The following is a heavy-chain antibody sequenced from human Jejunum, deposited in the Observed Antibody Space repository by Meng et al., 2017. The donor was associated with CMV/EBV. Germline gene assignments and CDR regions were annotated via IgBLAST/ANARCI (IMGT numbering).Heavy chain of an antibody. V-gene: IGHV3-23*01. J-gene: IGHJ4*02. D-gene: IGHD2-21*02. CDR3: AKDRMGPRVTALLDA. CDR1: GLIFNIYA. CDR2: ISGSGGAT. Sequence: GLIFNIYAMSWVRQAPGKGLEWVAGISGSGGATWYVDSVKGRFTVSRDNSKNMVYLQMSSLRAEDTAVYYCAKDRMGPRVTALLDAWGQGTPVTVSS.